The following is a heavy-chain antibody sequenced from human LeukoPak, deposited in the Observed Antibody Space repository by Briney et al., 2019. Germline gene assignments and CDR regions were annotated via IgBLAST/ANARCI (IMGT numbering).Heavy chain of an antibody. J-gene: IGHJ3*02. V-gene: IGHV4-4*07. CDR2: IYTSGST. CDR1: SGSISSYY. D-gene: IGHD2-2*01. Sequence: PSETLSLTCTVSSGSISSYYWSWIRQPAGKGLEWIGRIYTSGSTNYNPSLKSRVTMSVDTSMNQFSLKLSSVTAADTAVYYCHIVVVPAATSAFDIWGQGTMVTVSS. CDR3: HIVVVPAATSAFDI.